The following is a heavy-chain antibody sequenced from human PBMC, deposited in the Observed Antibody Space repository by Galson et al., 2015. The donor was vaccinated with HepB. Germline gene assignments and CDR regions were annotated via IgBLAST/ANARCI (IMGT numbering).Heavy chain of an antibody. CDR3: ARDTYCGGDCYPRPKGSFDI. Sequence: SVKVSCKASGGTFSSYAISWVRQAPGQGLEWMGGIIPIFGTPNYAQKFQGRVTITADESTSTAYMELSSLRSEDTAVYYCARDTYCGGDCYPRPKGSFDIWGQGTMVTVSS. CDR1: GGTFSSYA. CDR2: IIPIFGTP. V-gene: IGHV1-69*13. J-gene: IGHJ3*02. D-gene: IGHD2-21*02.